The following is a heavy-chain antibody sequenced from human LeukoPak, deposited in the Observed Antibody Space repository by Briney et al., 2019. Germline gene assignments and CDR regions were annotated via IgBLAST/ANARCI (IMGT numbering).Heavy chain of an antibody. J-gene: IGHJ4*02. Sequence: SETLSLTCTVSGGSTDSSPYFWGWIRQPPGKGLEWIGSISSSGSAYYNPSLKSRATISVDTSKNQFSLKLSSVTAADTAVYYCASGRYYFDYWGQGTLVTVAS. CDR1: GGSTDSSPYF. V-gene: IGHV4-39*07. CDR3: ASGRYYFDY. CDR2: ISSSGSA.